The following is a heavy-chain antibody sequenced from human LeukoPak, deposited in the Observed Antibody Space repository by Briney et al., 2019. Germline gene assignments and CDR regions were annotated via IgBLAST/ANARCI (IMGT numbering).Heavy chain of an antibody. V-gene: IGHV3-74*01. CDR2: INSDGSST. CDR1: GFTFSSYW. CDR3: ARGIRMVAPGY. Sequence: PGGSLRLSCAASGFTFSSYWMHRVRQAPGKGLVWVSRINSDGSSTSYADSVKGRFTVSRDNAKNTLYLQMNSLRAEDTAVYYCARGIRMVAPGYWGQGTLVTVSS. J-gene: IGHJ4*02. D-gene: IGHD4/OR15-4a*01.